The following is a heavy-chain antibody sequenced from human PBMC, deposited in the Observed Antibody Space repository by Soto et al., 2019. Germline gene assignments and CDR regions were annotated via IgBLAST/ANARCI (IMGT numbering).Heavy chain of an antibody. D-gene: IGHD6-13*01. Sequence: GGSLRLSCAASGFTFSSYSMNWVRQAPGKGLEWVSYISSSSSTIYYADSVKGRFTISRDNAKNSLYLQMNGLRDEDTAVYYCAREWGMAAAGIPELYGMDVWGQGTTVTVSS. V-gene: IGHV3-48*02. CDR3: AREWGMAAAGIPELYGMDV. J-gene: IGHJ6*02. CDR2: ISSSSSTI. CDR1: GFTFSSYS.